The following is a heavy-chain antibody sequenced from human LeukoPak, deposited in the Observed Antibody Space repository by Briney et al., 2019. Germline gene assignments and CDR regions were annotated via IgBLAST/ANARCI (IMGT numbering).Heavy chain of an antibody. D-gene: IGHD3-3*01. CDR1: GGTLNSFY. Sequence: KPSETLSLTCSVSGGTLNSFYWSWIRQPPGKGLEWIGYVYYTGNTNHNPSLKSRVTISADTSENQSSLKLNSVTAADTAVYSCARMNYDFRSGVTNWYFDLWGRGTLVTVSS. J-gene: IGHJ2*01. V-gene: IGHV4-59*08. CDR2: VYYTGNT. CDR3: ARMNYDFRSGVTNWYFDL.